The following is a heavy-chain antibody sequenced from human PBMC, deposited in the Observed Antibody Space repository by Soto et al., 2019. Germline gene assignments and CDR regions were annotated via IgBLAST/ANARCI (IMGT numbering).Heavy chain of an antibody. D-gene: IGHD1-1*01. CDR2: IRGNGGGT. V-gene: IGHV3-23*01. Sequence: VQLLESGGGLLQPGGSLRLSCAASGFTFSNYAMNWVRQAPGKGLEWVSGIRGNGGGTYYADSVKGRFTISRDNSKNTLYLQMNSLRAEDTAVYYCAKGQLEAPSNNWFDPWGQGTLVTVSS. CDR3: AKGQLEAPSNNWFDP. J-gene: IGHJ5*02. CDR1: GFTFSNYA.